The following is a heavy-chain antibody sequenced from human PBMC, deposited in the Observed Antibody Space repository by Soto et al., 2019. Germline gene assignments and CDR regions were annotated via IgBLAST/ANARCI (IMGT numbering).Heavy chain of an antibody. CDR2: ISGSGGST. D-gene: IGHD2-15*01. CDR3: AKAPGYCSGGSCSY. CDR1: GFTFSIYA. J-gene: IGHJ4*02. Sequence: GGSLRLSCAASGFTFSIYAMSWVRQAPGKGLEWVSAISGSGGSTYYADSVKGRFTISRDNSKNTLYLQMNSLRAEDTAVHYCAKAPGYCSGGSCSYWGQGTLVTVSS. V-gene: IGHV3-23*01.